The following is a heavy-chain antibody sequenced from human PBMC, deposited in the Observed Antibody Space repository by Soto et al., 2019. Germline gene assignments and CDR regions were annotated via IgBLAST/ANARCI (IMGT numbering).Heavy chain of an antibody. CDR3: ARGVGSSPPRY. V-gene: IGHV4-59*02. D-gene: IGHD1-26*01. CDR1: GGSVSFEY. J-gene: IGHJ4*02. CDR2: IYASGSP. Sequence: PSEPLSLTCTISGGSVSFEYWSWIRQSPGQALEWIGYIYASGSPYYNPSLRSRVLISADTSKNQVSLELTSATAADTAVYFCARGVGSSPPRYWGRGTLVTVSS.